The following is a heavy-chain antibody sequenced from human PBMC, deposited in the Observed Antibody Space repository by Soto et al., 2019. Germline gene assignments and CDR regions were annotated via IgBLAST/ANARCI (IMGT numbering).Heavy chain of an antibody. Sequence: SGPTLVNPTQTLTLTCTFSGFSLSTGGVGVGWIRQPPGKALEWLALIYWNDDKRYSPSLKSRLTITKDTSKNQVVLTMTNMDTVETTAYYCAHSSSSSRDRGYYHYYGMVVWDQGATVTVFS. J-gene: IGHJ6*02. CDR1: GFSLSTGGVG. V-gene: IGHV2-5*01. CDR2: IYWNDDK. D-gene: IGHD6-6*01. CDR3: AHSSSSSRDRGYYHYYGMVV.